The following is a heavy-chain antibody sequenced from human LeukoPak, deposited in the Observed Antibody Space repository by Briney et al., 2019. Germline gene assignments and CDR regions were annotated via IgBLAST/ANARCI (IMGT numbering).Heavy chain of an antibody. J-gene: IGHJ3*02. V-gene: IGHV3-15*01. CDR2: IQSKTDGGTI. CDR1: GFSFNNAW. D-gene: IGHD6-13*01. CDR3: ARVFVKQQQRGAFDI. Sequence: GGSLRLSCAASGFSFNNAWMSWVRQAPGKGLEWVGRIQSKTDGGTIDYAAPVKGRFTISRDDSKNTLYLQMDSLKTEDTAVYYCARVFVKQQQRGAFDIWGQGTMVTVSS.